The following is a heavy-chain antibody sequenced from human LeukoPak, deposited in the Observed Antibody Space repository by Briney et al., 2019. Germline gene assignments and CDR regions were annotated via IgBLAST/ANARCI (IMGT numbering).Heavy chain of an antibody. V-gene: IGHV3-21*01. D-gene: IGHD3-22*01. Sequence: GGSLRLSCAASGFTFSSYSMNWVCQAPGKGLEWVSSISSSSSYIYYADSVKGRFTISRDNAKNSLYLQMNSMRAEDTAVYYCASLTFYDRSGYPYIEVWGKGTTVTVSS. J-gene: IGHJ6*03. CDR2: ISSSSSYI. CDR1: GFTFSSYS. CDR3: ASLTFYDRSGYPYIEV.